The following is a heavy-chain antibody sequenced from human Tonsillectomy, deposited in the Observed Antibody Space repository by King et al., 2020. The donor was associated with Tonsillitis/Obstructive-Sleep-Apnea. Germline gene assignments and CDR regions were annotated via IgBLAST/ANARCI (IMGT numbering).Heavy chain of an antibody. CDR2: ISGSGDTI. Sequence: VKLVESGGGLVQPGGSLRLSCAASGFTFSNYAMSWVRQAPGKGLEWVSGISGSGDTIYYADSVKGRFTISRDNSKNTLYLQINSLRADDTAVYYCAKDRSSVPAASNYWGQGTLVTVSS. J-gene: IGHJ4*02. CDR3: AKDRSSVPAASNY. CDR1: GFTFSNYA. V-gene: IGHV3-23*04. D-gene: IGHD2-2*01.